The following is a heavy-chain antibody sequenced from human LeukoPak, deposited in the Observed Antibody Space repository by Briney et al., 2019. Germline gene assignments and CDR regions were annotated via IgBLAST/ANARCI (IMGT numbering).Heavy chain of an antibody. CDR3: ARARMQNGFRYGFWSGPHNWFDP. J-gene: IGHJ5*02. Sequence: SETLSLTCTVSGGSISSGGYYWSWIRQHPGKGLEWIGYIYYSGSTYYNPSLKSRVTISVDTSKNQFSLKLSSVTAADTAVYYCARARMQNGFRYGFWSGPHNWFDPWGQGTLVTVSS. CDR1: GGSISSGGYY. CDR2: IYYSGST. V-gene: IGHV4-31*03. D-gene: IGHD3-3*01.